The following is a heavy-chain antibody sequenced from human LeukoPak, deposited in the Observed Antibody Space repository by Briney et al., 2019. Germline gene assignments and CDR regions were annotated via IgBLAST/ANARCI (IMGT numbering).Heavy chain of an antibody. D-gene: IGHD2/OR15-2a*01. J-gene: IGHJ4*02. CDR1: GFTFSSYG. CDR3: ARVLSVSYCDS. Sequence: GGSLRLSCAASGFTFSSYGMHWVRQAPGKGLEWVALISYDGTDKYYADSVKDRFTISRDNSKTTTLYLEMNSLRGEDTAVYYCARVLSVSYCDSWGQGTLVTVSS. CDR2: ISYDGTDK. V-gene: IGHV3-30*03.